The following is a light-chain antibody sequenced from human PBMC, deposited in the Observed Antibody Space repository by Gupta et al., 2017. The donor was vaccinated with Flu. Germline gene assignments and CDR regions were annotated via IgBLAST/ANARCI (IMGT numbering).Light chain of an antibody. Sequence: GTLCLSPGERATLSCRASQSVRSNYLAWYQHKPGQAPRLLIYGASNRATGIPDRFSGGGSGTDFTLTISRLDPEDFAVYYCQQDDNSPGTFGQGTKVEIK. V-gene: IGKV3-20*01. J-gene: IGKJ1*01. CDR3: QQDDNSPGT. CDR2: GAS. CDR1: QSVRSNY.